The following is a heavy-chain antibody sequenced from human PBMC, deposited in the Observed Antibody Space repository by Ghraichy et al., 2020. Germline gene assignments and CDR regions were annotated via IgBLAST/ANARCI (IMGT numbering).Heavy chain of an antibody. CDR2: MNPNSGNT. CDR3: ARVGVYTRKGYMDV. D-gene: IGHD2-2*02. J-gene: IGHJ6*03. V-gene: IGHV1-8*01. CDR1: GYTFTSYD. Sequence: ASVKVSCKASGYTFTSYDINWVRQATGQGLEWMGWMNPNSGNTGYAQKFQGRVTMTRNTSISTAYMELSSLRSEDTAVYYCARVGVYTRKGYMDVWGKGTTVTVSS.